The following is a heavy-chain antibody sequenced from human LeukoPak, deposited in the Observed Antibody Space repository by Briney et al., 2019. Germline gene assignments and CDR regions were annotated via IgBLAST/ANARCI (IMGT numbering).Heavy chain of an antibody. J-gene: IGHJ4*02. Sequence: GGSLRLSCAASGFTFSSYGMHWVRQAPGKGLEWVAVISYDGSNKYYADSVKGRFTISRDNSKNTLYLQMNSMRAEDTAVYYCAKDLGAYCGGDCYPIDYWGQGTLVTVSS. CDR1: GFTFSSYG. D-gene: IGHD2-21*02. CDR3: AKDLGAYCGGDCYPIDY. V-gene: IGHV3-30*18. CDR2: ISYDGSNK.